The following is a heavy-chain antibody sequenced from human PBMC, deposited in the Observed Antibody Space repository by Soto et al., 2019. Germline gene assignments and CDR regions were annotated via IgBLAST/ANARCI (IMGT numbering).Heavy chain of an antibody. J-gene: IGHJ5*02. CDR3: ARDRNIFWNIVVVVAAPNWFDP. CDR2: ISYDGSNK. V-gene: IGHV3-30-3*01. Sequence: VGSLRLSCAASGFTFSSYAMHWVRQAPGKGLEWVAVISYDGSNKYYADSVKGRFTISRDNSKNTLYLQMNSLRAEDTAVYYCARDRNIFWNIVVVVAAPNWFDPWGQGTLVTVSS. D-gene: IGHD2-15*01. CDR1: GFTFSSYA.